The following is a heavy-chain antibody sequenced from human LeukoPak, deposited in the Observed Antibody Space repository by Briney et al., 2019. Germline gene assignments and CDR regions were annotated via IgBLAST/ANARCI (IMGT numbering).Heavy chain of an antibody. CDR2: IYAGDSDT. Sequence: RGESLKISCNGSANIFNNFWIGWVRQMPGKGLEWMGIIYAGDSDTRYNPSFRGQVTISADKSISFAYLQWSSLKASDTAMYYCVKQGTTATTCGAFDLWGRGTMVIVSS. D-gene: IGHD4-17*01. V-gene: IGHV5-51*01. CDR1: ANIFNNFW. CDR3: VKQGTTATTCGAFDL. J-gene: IGHJ3*01.